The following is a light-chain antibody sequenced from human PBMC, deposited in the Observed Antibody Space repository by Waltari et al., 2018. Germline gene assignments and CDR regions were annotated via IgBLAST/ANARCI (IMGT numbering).Light chain of an antibody. J-gene: IGKJ3*01. CDR2: LGS. Sequence: DIVMTQSPLSLPVTPGEPASLSFRASQSLLHSNGYNYLDWYVQKPGQSPQLLIYLGSNRASGVPGRFNGSGSGTDFTLKISRVEAEDVGIYYCMQALQTRRFGPGTKVDIK. V-gene: IGKV2-28*01. CDR1: QSLLHSNGYNY. CDR3: MQALQTRR.